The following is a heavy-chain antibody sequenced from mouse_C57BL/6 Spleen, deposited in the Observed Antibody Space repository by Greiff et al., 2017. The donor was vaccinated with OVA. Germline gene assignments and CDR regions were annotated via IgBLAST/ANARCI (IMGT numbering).Heavy chain of an antibody. CDR2: GQGLEWIG. D-gene: IGHD1-1*01. CDR3: SEDSAVYYCACLTTVEGTWFAY. J-gene: IGHJ3*01. Sequence: QVQLQQSGAELARPWASVKISCQAFYTFSRRVHFAIRDTNYWMQWVKQRPGQGLEWIGAIYPGNGDTSYNQKFKGKATLTADKSSSTAYMQLSSLTSEDSAVYYCACLTTVEGTWFAYWGQGTLVTVSA. V-gene: IGHV1-87*01. CDR1: YTFSRRVH.